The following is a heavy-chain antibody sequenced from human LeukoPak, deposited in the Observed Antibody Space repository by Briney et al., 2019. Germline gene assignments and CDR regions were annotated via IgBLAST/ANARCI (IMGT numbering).Heavy chain of an antibody. CDR1: GGTFSSYA. CDR2: IIPIFGTA. V-gene: IGHV1-69*05. CDR3: AREAYSSGLDY. Sequence: ASVKVSCKASGGTFSSYAISWVRQAPGQGLEWMGRIIPIFGTANYAQKFQGRVTITTDESTSTAYMEPSSLRSEDTAVYYCAREAYSSGLDYWGQGTLVTVSS. D-gene: IGHD6-19*01. J-gene: IGHJ4*02.